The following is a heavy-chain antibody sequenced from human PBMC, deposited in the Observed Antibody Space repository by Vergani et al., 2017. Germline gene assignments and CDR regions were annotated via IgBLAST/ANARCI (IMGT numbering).Heavy chain of an antibody. V-gene: IGHV3-30*02. CDR3: AKRVGGCGIDY. CDR1: GCTLSNYD. Sequence: QVQLVESGGGVVQRAGSLTLACATSGCTLSNYDMQWLRQTAGRGLDFVAFIQFDGSNQYYADSVKGRFTLSRDFSKNTLYLQMTSLRTDDTATNYCAKRVGGCGIDYWSQGTQVIVSS. CDR2: IQFDGSNQ. D-gene: IGHD2-21*01. J-gene: IGHJ4*02.